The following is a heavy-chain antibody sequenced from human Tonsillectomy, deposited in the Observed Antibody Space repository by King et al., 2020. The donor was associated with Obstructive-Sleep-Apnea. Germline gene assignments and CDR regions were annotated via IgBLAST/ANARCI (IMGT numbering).Heavy chain of an antibody. V-gene: IGHV1-69*04. J-gene: IGHJ6*02. CDR3: ALAVGVVSLYGMDV. CDR1: GGTFSKYG. Sequence: LQLVQSGAEVKKPGSSVKVSCKASGGTFSKYGISWVRQAPGQGLEWMGAIIPILGIANYAQKFQGRVTIIADKSTSTAYMELSSLRSEDTAVYYCALAVGVVSLYGMDVWGQGTTVTVSS. D-gene: IGHD3-3*01. CDR2: IIPILGIA.